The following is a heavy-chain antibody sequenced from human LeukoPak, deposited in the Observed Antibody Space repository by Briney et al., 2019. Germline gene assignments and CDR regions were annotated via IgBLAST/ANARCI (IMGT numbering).Heavy chain of an antibody. Sequence: WASVKVSCKASGYTFTSYGISWVRQAPGQGLEWMGWISAYNGNTNYAQKLQGRVTMTTDTSTSTAYMELRSLRSDDTAVYYCATSGPLLRLVGYFDYWGQGTLVTVSS. CDR2: ISAYNGNT. J-gene: IGHJ4*02. V-gene: IGHV1-18*01. CDR1: GYTFTSYG. D-gene: IGHD2-2*01. CDR3: ATSGPLLRLVGYFDY.